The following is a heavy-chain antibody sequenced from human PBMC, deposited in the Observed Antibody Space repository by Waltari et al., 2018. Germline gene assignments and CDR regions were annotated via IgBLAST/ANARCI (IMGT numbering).Heavy chain of an antibody. CDR1: GFTFSSYA. Sequence: EVQLLESGGGLVQPGGSLRLSCAASGFTFSSYAMSWVRQAPGRGLEWVSAISGSGGSTYYADSVKGRFTISRDNSKNTLYLQMNSLRAEDTAVYYCAKDGPGQLVLGIDAFDIWGQGTMVTVSS. J-gene: IGHJ3*02. CDR3: AKDGPGQLVLGIDAFDI. D-gene: IGHD6-6*01. CDR2: ISGSGGST. V-gene: IGHV3-23*01.